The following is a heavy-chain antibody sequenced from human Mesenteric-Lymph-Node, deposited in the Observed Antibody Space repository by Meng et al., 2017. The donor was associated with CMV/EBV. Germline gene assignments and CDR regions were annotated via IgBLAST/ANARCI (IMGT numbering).Heavy chain of an antibody. V-gene: IGHV1-69*05. J-gene: IGHJ4*02. Sequence: CKAFGDTFKFYAISWVRQAPGQGLEWMGTFITMLGTANYAQKFQGRVTITTDKSTTTGYMEMSSLRSEDTAVYYCARDIVGGSYFDYWGQGTLVTVSS. CDR2: FITMLGTA. CDR3: ARDIVGGSYFDY. CDR1: GDTFKFYA. D-gene: IGHD1-26*01.